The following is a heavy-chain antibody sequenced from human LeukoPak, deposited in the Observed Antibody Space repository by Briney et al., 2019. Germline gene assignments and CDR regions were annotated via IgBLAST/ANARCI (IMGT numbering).Heavy chain of an antibody. CDR3: ARSRREYYYDSSGYYFDY. D-gene: IGHD3-22*01. V-gene: IGHV4/OR15-8*01. CDR2: INHSGST. J-gene: IGHJ4*02. Sequence: SETLSLTCGVSGGSISNTNWWTWVRQPPGKGLEWIGEINHSGSTNYNPSLKSRVTISVDTSKNQFSLKLSSVTAADTAVYYCARSRREYYYDSSGYYFDYWGQGTLVTVSS. CDR1: GGSISNTNW.